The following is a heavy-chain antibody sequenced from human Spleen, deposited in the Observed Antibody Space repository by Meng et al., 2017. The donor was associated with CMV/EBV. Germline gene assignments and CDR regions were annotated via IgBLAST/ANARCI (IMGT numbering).Heavy chain of an antibody. Sequence: ASVKVSCKASGYTFTDYYLHWVRQAPGQGLEWMGWINPNSGGTNYAQRFQGRVTLTRDTSISTAYMELSRLRSDDTAVYYCARSRYSGYAWDYWGQGTLVTVSS. CDR3: ARSRYSGYAWDY. CDR2: INPNSGGT. J-gene: IGHJ4*02. CDR1: GYTFTDYY. V-gene: IGHV1-2*02. D-gene: IGHD5-12*01.